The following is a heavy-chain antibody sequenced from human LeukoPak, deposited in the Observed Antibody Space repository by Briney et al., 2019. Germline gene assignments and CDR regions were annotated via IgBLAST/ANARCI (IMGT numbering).Heavy chain of an antibody. CDR3: ARDGSLAY. D-gene: IGHD5-12*01. J-gene: IGHJ4*02. V-gene: IGHV1-2*02. CDR1: GYTFTDYY. CDR2: INSNSGAT. Sequence: ASVKVSCKASGYTFTDYYIHWVRQAPGQGLEWMGWINSNSGATNYAQKFQGRVTMTRDTSISTAYMELTRLGSDDTAVYYCARDGSLAYWGQGKLVTVSS.